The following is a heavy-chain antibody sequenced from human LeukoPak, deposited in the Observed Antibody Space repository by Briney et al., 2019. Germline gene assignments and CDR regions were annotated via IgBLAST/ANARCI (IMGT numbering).Heavy chain of an antibody. D-gene: IGHD6-13*01. J-gene: IGHJ4*02. CDR1: GFTFSSYA. Sequence: GGSLGLSCAASGFTFSSYAMSWVRQAPGKGLEWVSAISGSGGSTYYADSVKGRFTISRDNSKNTLYLQMNSLRAEDTAVYYCAKPGIMYSSSWTDYWGQGTLVTASS. CDR2: ISGSGGST. V-gene: IGHV3-23*01. CDR3: AKPGIMYSSSWTDY.